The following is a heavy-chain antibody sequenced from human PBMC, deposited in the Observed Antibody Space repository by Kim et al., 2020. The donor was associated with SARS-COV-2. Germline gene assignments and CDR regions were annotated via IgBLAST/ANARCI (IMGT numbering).Heavy chain of an antibody. CDR2: IKSKHAGGTA. D-gene: IGHD1-26*01. J-gene: IGHJ4*02. CDR1: GLTFSDAW. CDR3: VAKKGATFDY. V-gene: IGHV3-15*01. Sequence: GESLKISCAASGLTFSDAWMTWVRQAPGKGLEWVGRIKSKHAGGTADYAAPLNGRFTISRDDSENTVSLQMNSLKTEDTGVYHCVAKKGATFDYWGQGTLVTVSS.